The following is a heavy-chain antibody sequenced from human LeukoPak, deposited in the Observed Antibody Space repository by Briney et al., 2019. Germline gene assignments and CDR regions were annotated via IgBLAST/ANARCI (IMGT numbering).Heavy chain of an antibody. CDR3: AKDFEWPTVVTALFDAFDM. CDR1: GFTFSNYA. J-gene: IGHJ3*02. CDR2: ISGSGGGT. V-gene: IGHV3-23*01. D-gene: IGHD2-21*02. Sequence: GGSLRLSCAASGFTFSNYAMSWVRQAPGKGLEWVSGISGSGGGTYYADSVKGRFTISRDNSKSTLYLQINSLRAEDTAVYYCAKDFEWPTVVTALFDAFDMWGQGTMVTVSS.